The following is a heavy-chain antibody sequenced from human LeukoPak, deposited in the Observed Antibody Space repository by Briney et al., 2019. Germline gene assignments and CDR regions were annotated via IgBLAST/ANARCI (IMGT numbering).Heavy chain of an antibody. CDR2: ISGDGGST. J-gene: IGHJ4*02. D-gene: IGHD6-6*01. Sequence: GGSLRLSCAASGFTFGNYAMHWIRQAPGKGLEWVSFISGDGGSTRYADSVKGRFTISRDNSKNSLCLQMNSLTTDDSALYYCVRDTRPPFWGQGPLVTVSS. CDR3: VRDTRPPF. V-gene: IGHV3-43*02. CDR1: GFTFGNYA.